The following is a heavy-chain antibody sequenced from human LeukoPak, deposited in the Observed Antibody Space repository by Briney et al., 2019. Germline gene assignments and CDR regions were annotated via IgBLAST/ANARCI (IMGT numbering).Heavy chain of an antibody. J-gene: IGHJ6*03. CDR2: IGWNGGST. V-gene: IGHV3-43D*03. CDR1: GFTFDDYA. D-gene: IGHD3-10*01. Sequence: GGSLRLSCAASGFTFDDYAMHWVRQAPGKGLEWVSLIGWNGGSTYYADSVKGRFTISRDNSKNSLYLQMNSLRPEDTAFYYCAKGTYYSGSWTNYMDVWGKGTTVTVSS. CDR3: AKGTYYSGSWTNYMDV.